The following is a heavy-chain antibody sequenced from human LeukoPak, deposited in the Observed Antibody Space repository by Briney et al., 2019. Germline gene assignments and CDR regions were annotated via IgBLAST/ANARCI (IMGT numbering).Heavy chain of an antibody. CDR3: AGGQGYYDSSGFWFDF. CDR2: IIPILGIA. J-gene: IGHJ4*02. Sequence: SVKVSCKASGGTFSSYAISLVRQAPGPGLEWMGRIIPILGIANYAQKFQGRVTTTADKSTSTAYMELSSLRSEDTAVYYCAGGQGYYDSSGFWFDFWGQGTLVTVSS. D-gene: IGHD3-22*01. V-gene: IGHV1-69*04. CDR1: GGTFSSYA.